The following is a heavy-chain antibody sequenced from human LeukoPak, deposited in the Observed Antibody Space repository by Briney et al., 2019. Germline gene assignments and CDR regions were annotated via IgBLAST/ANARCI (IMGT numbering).Heavy chain of an antibody. CDR1: GGSISSSSYY. Sequence: PSETLSLTCTVSGGSISSSSYYWGWIRQPPGKGLEWIGSIYYSGSTYYNPSLKSRVTISVDTSKNQFSPKLSSVTAADTAVYYCARDPGGIGIGAFDIWGQGTMVTVSS. CDR3: ARDPGGIGIGAFDI. D-gene: IGHD3-16*01. CDR2: IYYSGST. V-gene: IGHV4-39*07. J-gene: IGHJ3*02.